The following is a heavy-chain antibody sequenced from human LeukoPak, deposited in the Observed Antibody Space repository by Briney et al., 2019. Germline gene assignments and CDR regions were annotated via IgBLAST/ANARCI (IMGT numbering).Heavy chain of an antibody. D-gene: IGHD2-21*02. CDR3: AKDRHIVVVTATPVDY. V-gene: IGHV3-23*01. J-gene: IGHJ4*02. CDR1: GFIFSSHG. Sequence: GGSLRLSCAASGFIFSSHGMNWVRQAPGKGPEWVSGISPSGDITYYADSVKGRFTISRDNSKNTLYLQLNSLRAEDTAVYFCAKDRHIVVVTATPVDYWGQGTLVTVSS. CDR2: ISPSGDIT.